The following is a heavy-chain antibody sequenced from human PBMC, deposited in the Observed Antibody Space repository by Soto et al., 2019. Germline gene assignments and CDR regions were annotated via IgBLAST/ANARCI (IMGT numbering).Heavy chain of an antibody. CDR2: IIPIFGTA. D-gene: IGHD1-7*01. CDR1: GGTFSSYA. Sequence: SVKVSCKASGGTFSSYAISWVRQAPGQGLEWMGGIIPIFGTANYAEKFQGRVTITADKSTSTAYMELSSLRSEDTAVYYCARDPRTTWDYYYGMDVWGQGTTVTVSS. V-gene: IGHV1-69*06. J-gene: IGHJ6*02. CDR3: ARDPRTTWDYYYGMDV.